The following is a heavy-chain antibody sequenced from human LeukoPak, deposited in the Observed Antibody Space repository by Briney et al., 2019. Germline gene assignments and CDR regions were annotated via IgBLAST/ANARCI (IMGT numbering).Heavy chain of an antibody. CDR3: AKEAVAAAGPFDY. CDR1: GFTFSSYA. Sequence: PGESLRLSCAASGFTFSSYAMSWVRQAPGKGLEWVSSISGSGGSIYYADSVKGRFTISRDNSKSTLYLQMNSLRAEDTAIYYCAKEAVAAAGPFDYWGQGTLVTVSS. CDR2: ISGSGGSI. V-gene: IGHV3-23*01. D-gene: IGHD6-13*01. J-gene: IGHJ4*02.